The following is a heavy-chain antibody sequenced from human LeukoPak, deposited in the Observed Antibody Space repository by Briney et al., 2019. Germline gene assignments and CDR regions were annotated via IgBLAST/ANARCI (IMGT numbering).Heavy chain of an antibody. D-gene: IGHD2-2*01. Sequence: GGSLRLSCAASGFTFSSYGMHWVRQAPGKGLEGVAVIWYDGSKKYYADSVKGRFTISRDNYKKTLYLQMNSLRAEDTAVYYCAKDEYCSSTSCYAVDYWGQGTLVTVSS. CDR2: IWYDGSKK. V-gene: IGHV3-33*06. CDR1: GFTFSSYG. J-gene: IGHJ4*02. CDR3: AKDEYCSSTSCYAVDY.